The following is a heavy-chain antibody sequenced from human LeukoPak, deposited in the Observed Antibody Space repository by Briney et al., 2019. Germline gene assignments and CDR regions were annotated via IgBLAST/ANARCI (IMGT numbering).Heavy chain of an antibody. V-gene: IGHV3-30*18. CDR3: AKDRGIAVAALYYFDY. CDR1: GFTFSSYG. CDR2: ISYDGSNK. J-gene: IGHJ4*02. Sequence: GRSLRLSCAASGFTFSSYGMHWVRRAPGKGLEWVAVISYDGSNKYYADSVKGRFTISRDNSKNTLYLQMNSLRAEDTAVYYCAKDRGIAVAALYYFDYWGQGTLVTVSS. D-gene: IGHD6-19*01.